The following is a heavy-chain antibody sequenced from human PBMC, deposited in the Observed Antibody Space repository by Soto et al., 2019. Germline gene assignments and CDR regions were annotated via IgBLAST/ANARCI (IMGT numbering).Heavy chain of an antibody. CDR1: GGTFSSYT. D-gene: IGHD6-13*01. J-gene: IGHJ1*01. V-gene: IGHV1-69*08. CDR3: ARDGDSSSWCEAPEYFQH. Sequence: QVQLVQSGAEVKKPGSSVKVSCKASGGTFSSYTISWVRQAPGQGLEWMGRIIPILGIANYAQKFQGRVTITADKSTSTAYMELSSLRSEDAAVYYCARDGDSSSWCEAPEYFQHWGQGTLVTVSS. CDR2: IIPILGIA.